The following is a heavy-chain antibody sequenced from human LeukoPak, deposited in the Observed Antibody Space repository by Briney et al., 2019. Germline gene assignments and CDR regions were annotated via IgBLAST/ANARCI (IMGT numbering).Heavy chain of an antibody. CDR2: IGRDGRVT. V-gene: IGHV3-43*01. Sequence: GGSLRLSCTASGFNFYRFTMHWVRQSPGKGLEWVSFIGRDGRVTSYADSVKGRFTISRDNAKNSLYLQMNSLRDEDTAVYYCARDLILADSSGSSAHDYWGQGTLVTVSS. D-gene: IGHD2-15*01. CDR3: ARDLILADSSGSSAHDY. J-gene: IGHJ4*02. CDR1: GFNFYRFT.